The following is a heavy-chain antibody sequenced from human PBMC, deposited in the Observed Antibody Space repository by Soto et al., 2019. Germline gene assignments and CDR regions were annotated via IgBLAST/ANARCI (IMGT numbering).Heavy chain of an antibody. CDR2: ISDDGSNK. CDR3: ARDYPDRSEGGVFDY. J-gene: IGHJ4*02. V-gene: IGHV3-30*03. D-gene: IGHD3-22*01. Sequence: AGGSLRLSCAASGFTFSSYAMSWVRQAPGKGLEWVAAISDDGSNKYYGDSVKGRFTISRDNSKNTLYLQINSLRAEDTAVYYCARDYPDRSEGGVFDYWGQGNLVPVSS. CDR1: GFTFSSYA.